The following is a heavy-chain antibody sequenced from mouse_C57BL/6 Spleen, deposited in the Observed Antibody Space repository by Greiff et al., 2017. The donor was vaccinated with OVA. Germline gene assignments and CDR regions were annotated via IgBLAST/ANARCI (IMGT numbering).Heavy chain of an antibody. J-gene: IGHJ4*01. CDR3: ARHCHYYGSSYDAMDY. CDR2: IDPNSGGP. V-gene: IGHV1-72*01. D-gene: IGHD1-1*01. CDR1: GYTFTSYW. Sequence: VQLQQPGAELVKPGASVKLSCKASGYTFTSYWMHWVKQRPGRGLEWIGRIDPNSGGPNYNEKFKSKATLTVDKPSSTAYMQLSSLTSEDSAVYYGARHCHYYGSSYDAMDYWGQGTSVTVSS.